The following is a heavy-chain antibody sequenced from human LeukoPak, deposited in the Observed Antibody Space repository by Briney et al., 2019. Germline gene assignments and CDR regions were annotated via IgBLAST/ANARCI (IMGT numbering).Heavy chain of an antibody. CDR2: IYYSGST. D-gene: IGHD4-11*01. CDR3: AREGLQYTLYYFDY. V-gene: IGHV4-39*07. CDR1: GGSISSSSYY. J-gene: IGHJ4*02. Sequence: SETLSLTCTVSGGSISSSSYYWGWIRQPPGKGLEWIGSIYYSGSTYYNPSLKSRVTISVDTSKNQFSLKLSSVTAADTAVYYCAREGLQYTLYYFDYWGQGTLVTVSS.